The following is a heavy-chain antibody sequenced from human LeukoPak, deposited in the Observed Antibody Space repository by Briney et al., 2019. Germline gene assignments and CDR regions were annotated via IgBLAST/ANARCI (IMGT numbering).Heavy chain of an antibody. J-gene: IGHJ5*02. Sequence: AGGSLRLSCAASGFTFSSYSMNWVRQAPGKGLEWVAFIRYDGSNKYYADSVKGRFTISRDNSKNTLYLQMNSLRAEDTAVYYCAKVATAVAGIIREDWFDPWGQGTLVTVSS. CDR1: GFTFSSYS. CDR2: IRYDGSNK. V-gene: IGHV3-30*02. D-gene: IGHD6-19*01. CDR3: AKVATAVAGIIREDWFDP.